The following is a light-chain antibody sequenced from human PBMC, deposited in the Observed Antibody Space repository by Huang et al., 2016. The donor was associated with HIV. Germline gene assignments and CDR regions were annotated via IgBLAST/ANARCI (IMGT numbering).Light chain of an antibody. CDR1: QGISGH. Sequence: EIVMTQSPATLYVSPGERVTLSCRASQGISGHLAWYQQKPSQSPWLLIYVASPSCTGIPPRFSGIGSGTGFTLTISCLQSEDFAVSYCQQLRDWPLTFGGGTKVEI. CDR3: QQLRDWPLT. V-gene: IGKV3-15*01. J-gene: IGKJ4*01. CDR2: VAS.